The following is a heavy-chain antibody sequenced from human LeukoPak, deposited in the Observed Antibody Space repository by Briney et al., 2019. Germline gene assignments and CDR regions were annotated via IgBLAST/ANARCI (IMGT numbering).Heavy chain of an antibody. CDR1: GFPFSSYV. V-gene: IGHV3-23*01. Sequence: PGGSLRLSCAASGFPFSSYVMSWVRQAPGKGLEWVSGTSASGSRYYADSVKGRFTISRDNSKNTVYLQMSSLRAEDTAVYYCAQDRGATVTTFAYWGQGTLVSVSS. CDR2: TSASGSR. D-gene: IGHD4-17*01. J-gene: IGHJ4*02. CDR3: AQDRGATVTTFAY.